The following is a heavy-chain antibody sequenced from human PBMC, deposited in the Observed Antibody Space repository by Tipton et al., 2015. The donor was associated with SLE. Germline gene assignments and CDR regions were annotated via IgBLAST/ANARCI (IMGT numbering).Heavy chain of an antibody. V-gene: IGHV3-23*03. D-gene: IGHD1-1*01. CDR2: IYSGGSST. CDR3: AKDHWSDY. CDR1: GFTFSSHA. Sequence: GSLRLSCAASGFTFSSHAMSWVRQAPGKGLEWVSVIYSGGSSTYYADSVKGRFTISRDNSKNTLYLQMNSLRAEDTAVYYCAKDHWSDYWGQGTLVTVSS. J-gene: IGHJ4*02.